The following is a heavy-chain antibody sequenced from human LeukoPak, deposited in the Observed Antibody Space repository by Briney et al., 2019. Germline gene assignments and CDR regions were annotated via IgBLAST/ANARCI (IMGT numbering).Heavy chain of an antibody. CDR2: INPSGGST. J-gene: IGHJ3*02. CDR1: GYTFTSYY. D-gene: IGHD3-22*01. CDR3: ARDGPTEYYDSSGHHAFDI. Sequence: ASVKVSCMASGYTFTSYYMHWVRQAPGQGLEWMGIINPSGGSTSYAQKFQGRVTMTRDMSTSTVYMELSSLRSEDTAVYYCARDGPTEYYDSSGHHAFDIWGQGTMVTVSS. V-gene: IGHV1-46*01.